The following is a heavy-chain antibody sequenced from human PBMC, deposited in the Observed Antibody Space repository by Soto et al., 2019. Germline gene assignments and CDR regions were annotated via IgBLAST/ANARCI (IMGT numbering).Heavy chain of an antibody. V-gene: IGHV3-66*01. CDR2: VYRSGDT. CDR3: AREAVFGLTMHYYHYMDV. J-gene: IGHJ6*03. CDR1: RFSVSSNY. Sequence: PGGSLRLSCAASRFSVSSNYMSWIRQAPEKGLEWVSVVYRSGDTNYADSVKGRFTISRDTSKNTLYLHVNSLRGDDTAVYYCAREAVFGLTMHYYHYMDVWGKGTTVTVSS. D-gene: IGHD3-3*01.